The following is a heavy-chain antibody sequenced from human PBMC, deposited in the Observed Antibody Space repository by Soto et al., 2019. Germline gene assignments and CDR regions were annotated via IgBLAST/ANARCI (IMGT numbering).Heavy chain of an antibody. Sequence: SDPLSLTCTFYGGSISANYWSWIRQSPGKGLEWIGYVYYSGSTVYNPSLKSRVSISADTSKNQFSLRLSSVTAADTAVYYCARDDQSCHYGTCSWHFNYWGQGALVTVSS. J-gene: IGHJ4*02. CDR2: VYYSGST. V-gene: IGHV4-59*01. CDR1: GGSISANY. CDR3: ARDDQSCHYGTCSWHFNY. D-gene: IGHD2-15*01.